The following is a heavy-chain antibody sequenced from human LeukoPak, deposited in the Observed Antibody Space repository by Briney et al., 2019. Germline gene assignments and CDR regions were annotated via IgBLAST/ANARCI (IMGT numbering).Heavy chain of an antibody. D-gene: IGHD3-3*01. Sequence: KPSETLSLTCAVYGGSFSGYYWSWIRQPPGKGLEWLGEINHSGSTNYNPSLKSRVTISVDTSKNQFSLKLSSVTAADTAVYYCARDYDFWRGHYYYYMDVWGKGTTVTVSS. CDR2: INHSGST. CDR3: ARDYDFWRGHYYYYMDV. CDR1: GGSFSGYY. V-gene: IGHV4-34*01. J-gene: IGHJ6*03.